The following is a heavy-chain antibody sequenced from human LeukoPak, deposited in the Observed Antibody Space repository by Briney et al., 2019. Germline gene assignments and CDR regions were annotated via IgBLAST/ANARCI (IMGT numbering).Heavy chain of an antibody. CDR3: AKVLNRIQLWAFDY. J-gene: IGHJ4*02. CDR1: GFIFNNYG. CDR2: INSDGSST. Sequence: GGSLRLSCAASGFIFNNYGMNWVRQAPGKGLVWVSRINSDGSSTNYADSVKGRFTISRDNAKNTLYLQMNSLRAEDTAVYYCAKVLNRIQLWAFDYWGQGTLVTVSS. D-gene: IGHD5-18*01. V-gene: IGHV3-74*01.